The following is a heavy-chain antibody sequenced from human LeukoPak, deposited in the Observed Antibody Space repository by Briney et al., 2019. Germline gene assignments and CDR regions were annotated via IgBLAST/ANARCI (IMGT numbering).Heavy chain of an antibody. CDR3: AGHVDNDHGDPNWFDP. D-gene: IGHD1-14*01. CDR1: GGSISINSYY. CDR2: IYYSGST. J-gene: IGHJ5*02. V-gene: IGHV4-39*01. Sequence: SETLSFTCTVSGGSISINSYYWGWIRQPPGKGLEWIGSIYYSGSTFYNPSLKSRTTISADMFRKQFSLKLTSMTAADTAVYYCAGHVDNDHGDPNWFDPWGQGVLVTVSS.